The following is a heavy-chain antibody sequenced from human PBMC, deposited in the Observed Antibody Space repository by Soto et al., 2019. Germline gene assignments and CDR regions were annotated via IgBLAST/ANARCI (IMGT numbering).Heavy chain of an antibody. V-gene: IGHV1-18*04. CDR1: GYTFTAYY. Sequence: ASVKVSCKASGYTFTAYYINWVRQAPGQGLEWMGWINPGSGDTKYAQKFQGRVTMTTDTSTTTAYLELRSLRSDDTAVYYCARHHGPTTSENWFDPWGQGTLVTVSS. CDR2: INPGSGDT. CDR3: ARHHGPTTSENWFDP. D-gene: IGHD5-12*01. J-gene: IGHJ5*02.